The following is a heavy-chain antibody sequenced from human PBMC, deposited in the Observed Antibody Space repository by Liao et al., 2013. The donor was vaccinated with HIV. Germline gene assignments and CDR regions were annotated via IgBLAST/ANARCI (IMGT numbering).Heavy chain of an antibody. CDR2: IYTSGST. V-gene: IGHV4-61*02. D-gene: IGHD6-13*01. CDR1: GGSISSGSYY. Sequence: QVQLQESGPGLVKPSQTLSLTCTVSGGSISSGSYYWSWIRQPAGKGLEWIGRIYTSGSTNYNPSLKSRVTISVDTSKNHFSLKLSSVTAADTAVYYCAREYSSSWRLYSSFDYWGQGTLVTVSS. J-gene: IGHJ4*02. CDR3: AREYSSSWRLYSSFDY.